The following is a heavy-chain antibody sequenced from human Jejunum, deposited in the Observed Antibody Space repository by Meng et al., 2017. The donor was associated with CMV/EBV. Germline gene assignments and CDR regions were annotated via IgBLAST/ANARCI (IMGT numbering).Heavy chain of an antibody. J-gene: IGHJ5*02. CDR1: GVIFNNYD. D-gene: IGHD1-14*01. V-gene: IGHV3-74*01. Sequence: SGVIFNNYDIHWVRHVPGKGLMWVSRINGEGTSITYADSVKGRFTISRDNARNTVYLQMNSLRADDTAVYYCARSVSRYNWFDPWGQGTLVTVSS. CDR2: INGEGTSI. CDR3: ARSVSRYNWFDP.